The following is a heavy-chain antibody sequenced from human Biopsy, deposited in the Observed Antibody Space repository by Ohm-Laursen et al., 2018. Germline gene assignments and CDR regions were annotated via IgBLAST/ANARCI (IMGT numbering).Heavy chain of an antibody. CDR1: GDSISSYY. CDR3: ARDRGYYSDRTVPGYLDL. Sequence: TLSLTCTVSGDSISSYYWSWIRQPPGKGLQWIGYVYYTGSTDYNPSLQSRVTISVDTSKNHFSLRLRSVTPADTAIYYCARDRGYYSDRTVPGYLDLWDRGTLVTVSS. D-gene: IGHD3-22*01. CDR2: VYYTGST. J-gene: IGHJ2*01. V-gene: IGHV4-59*01.